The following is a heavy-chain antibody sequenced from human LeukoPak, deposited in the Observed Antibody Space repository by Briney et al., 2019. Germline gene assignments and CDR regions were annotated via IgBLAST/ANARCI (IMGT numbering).Heavy chain of an antibody. CDR1: GFTFSSYG. D-gene: IGHD3-3*01. CDR2: ISYDGSNK. Sequence: GGSLRLSCAASGFTFSSYGMHWVRQAPGKGLEWVAVISYDGSNKYYADSVKGRFTISRDNSKNTLYLQMNSLRAEDTAVYYCAKDPGSITIFGVVTNWGQGTLVTVSS. J-gene: IGHJ4*02. V-gene: IGHV3-30*18. CDR3: AKDPGSITIFGVVTN.